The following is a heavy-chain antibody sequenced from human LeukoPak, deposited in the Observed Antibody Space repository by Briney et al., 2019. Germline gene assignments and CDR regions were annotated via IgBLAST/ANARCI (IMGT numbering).Heavy chain of an antibody. CDR2: VNPNNGDT. D-gene: IGHD6-13*01. CDR1: GYTFTTYD. J-gene: IGHJ5*02. V-gene: IGHV1-8*03. CDR3: ARVGCSDISSWTWLDP. Sequence: ASVKVSCKASGYTFTTYDVNWVRQATGQGLEWMGRVNPNNGDTAYAQKFQGRVTITRDTSTNTVYMQLSSLKSDDTAVYYCARVGCSDISSWTWLDPWGQGTLVTVSS.